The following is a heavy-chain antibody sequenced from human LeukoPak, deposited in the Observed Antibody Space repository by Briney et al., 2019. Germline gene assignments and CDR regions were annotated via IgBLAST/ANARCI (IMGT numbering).Heavy chain of an antibody. CDR1: GYSFTSYW. CDR2: IGPSDSYT. D-gene: IGHD6-19*01. V-gene: IGHV5-10-1*01. CDR3: ARHVVAVAGTSWFDP. Sequence: GGSLKISCKGSGYSFTSYWISWVRPMPGKGLEWMGRIGPSDSYTNYSPSFQGHVTISADKSITTAYLQWSSLKASDTAMYYCARHVVAVAGTSWFDPWGQGTLVIVSS. J-gene: IGHJ5*02.